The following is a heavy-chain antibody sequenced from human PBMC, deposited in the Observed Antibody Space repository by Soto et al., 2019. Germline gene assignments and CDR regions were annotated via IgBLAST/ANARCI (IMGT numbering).Heavy chain of an antibody. V-gene: IGHV1-69*02. J-gene: IGHJ6*03. CDR3: ARSGGSYRAGDYYYYYYMDV. D-gene: IGHD3-16*02. CDR2: IIPILGIA. Sequence: SVKVSCKASGGTFSSYTISWVRQAPGQGLEWMGRIIPILGIANYAQKFQGRVTITADKSTSTAYMELSSLRSEDTAVYYCARSGGSYRAGDYYYYYYMDVWGKGTTVTVSS. CDR1: GGTFSSYT.